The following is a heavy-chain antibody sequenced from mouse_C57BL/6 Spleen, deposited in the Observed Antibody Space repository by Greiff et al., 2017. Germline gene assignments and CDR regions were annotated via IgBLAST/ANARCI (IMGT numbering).Heavy chain of an antibody. J-gene: IGHJ3*01. CDR2: IYPGDGDT. D-gene: IGHD1-1*01. V-gene: IGHV1-80*01. Sequence: QVQLQQSGAELVKPGASVKISCKASGYAFSSYWMNWVKQRPGKGLEWIGQIYPGDGDTNYNGKFKGKATLTADKSSSTAYMQLSSLTSEDSAVYFCASHGSSLAWFAYWGQGTLVTVSA. CDR1: GYAFSSYW. CDR3: ASHGSSLAWFAY.